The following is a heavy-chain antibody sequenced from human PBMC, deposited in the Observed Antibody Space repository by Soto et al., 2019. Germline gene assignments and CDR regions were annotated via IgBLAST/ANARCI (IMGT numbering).Heavy chain of an antibody. CDR3: ARHSNGDTIFGVVITYGMDV. D-gene: IGHD3-3*01. CDR2: IYHSGST. V-gene: IGHV4-38-2*01. CDR1: GYSISSGYY. Sequence: SETLSLTCAVSGYSISSGYYWGWIRQPPGKGLEWIGSIYHSGSTYYNPSLKSRVTISVDTSKNQFSLKLSSVTATDTAVYYCARHSNGDTIFGVVITYGMDVWGQGTTVTVSS. J-gene: IGHJ6*02.